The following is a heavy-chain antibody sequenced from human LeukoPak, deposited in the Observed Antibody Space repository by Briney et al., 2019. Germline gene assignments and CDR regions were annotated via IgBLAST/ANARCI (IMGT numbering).Heavy chain of an antibody. CDR1: GYSISSGYY. J-gene: IGHJ6*03. D-gene: IGHD3-22*01. V-gene: IGHV4-38-2*02. CDR3: ARSSEGRYYYDSSGFSYYYYYMDV. Sequence: SETLSLTCTVSGYSISSGYYWGWIRQPPGKGLEWIGSIYHSGITYYNPSLKSRVTISIDTSKNQFSLKLSSVTAAGTAVYFCARSSEGRYYYDSSGFSYYYYYMDVWGKGTTVTISS. CDR2: IYHSGIT.